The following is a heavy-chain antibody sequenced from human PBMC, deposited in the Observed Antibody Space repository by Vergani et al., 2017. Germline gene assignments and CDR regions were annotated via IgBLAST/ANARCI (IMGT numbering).Heavy chain of an antibody. V-gene: IGHV3-66*02. D-gene: IGHD2-15*01. J-gene: IGHJ6*02. CDR3: AKARDPNCKGGNCYSYYYGLDL. CDR1: GFTVNTDY. Sequence: EVHLVESGGGLVQPGGSLRLSCAASGFTVNTDYMNWVRQAPGKGLEWVSVIYHTGSTDYADSVKGRFTISRDKSKITTYLQMNSLRPEDTAVYYCAKARDPNCKGGNCYSYYYGLDLWGQGTTVTVSS. CDR2: IYHTGST.